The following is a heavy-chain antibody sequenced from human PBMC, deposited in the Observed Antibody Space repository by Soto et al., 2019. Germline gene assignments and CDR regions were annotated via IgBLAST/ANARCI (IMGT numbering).Heavy chain of an antibody. Sequence: SETLSLTCAVYGGSFSGYYWSWIRQPPGKGLEWIGEINHSGSTNYNPSLKSRVTISVDTSKNQFSLKLSSVTAADTAVYYCARGGVTYYDFWSGYYEHRPVYNWFDPWGQGTL. J-gene: IGHJ5*02. V-gene: IGHV4-34*01. CDR1: GGSFSGYY. CDR2: INHSGST. D-gene: IGHD3-3*01. CDR3: ARGGVTYYDFWSGYYEHRPVYNWFDP.